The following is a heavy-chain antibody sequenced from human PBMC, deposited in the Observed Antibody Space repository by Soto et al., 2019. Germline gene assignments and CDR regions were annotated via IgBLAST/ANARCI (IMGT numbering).Heavy chain of an antibody. CDR1: GYTFTSYG. J-gene: IGHJ4*02. CDR3: AREPNYFDS. Sequence: QVQLVQSGAEVKKPGASVKVSCKASGYTFTSYGISWVRQAPGLGLEWMGWMSACTGNTKYAQKIKGRVTMSTCTSTGAAYMALRSLRSDGTDVYYCAREPNYFDSWGQGTLVTVSS. CDR2: MSACTGNT. V-gene: IGHV1-18*01.